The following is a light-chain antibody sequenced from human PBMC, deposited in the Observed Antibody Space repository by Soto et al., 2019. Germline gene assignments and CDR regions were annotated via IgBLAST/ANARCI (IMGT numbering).Light chain of an antibody. V-gene: IGKV3-15*01. CDR1: QSVSRN. CDR2: GAS. J-gene: IGKJ1*01. Sequence: EIVMTQSPATLSVSPGERATLSCRASQSVSRNLACYQLKPGQAPRLLIYGASARVTGFPARLSGSGSGTEFTLPISSLQSEDFADPYCQQCSNRLRTFGQQTHVEI. CDR3: QQCSNRLRT.